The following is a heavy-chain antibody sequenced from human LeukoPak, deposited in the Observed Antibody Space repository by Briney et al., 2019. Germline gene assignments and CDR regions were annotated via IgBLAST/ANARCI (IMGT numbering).Heavy chain of an antibody. CDR2: ISAYNGNT. J-gene: IGHJ4*02. D-gene: IGHD5-18*01. Sequence: ASVKVSCKASGYTFTSYGISWVRQAPGQGLEWMGWISAYNGNTNYAQKLQGRVTMTTDTSTSTAYMELRSLRSDDTAVYYCARGRKYTSGYRVTELSSGYSDYWGQGTLVTVSS. CDR1: GYTFTSYG. V-gene: IGHV1-18*01. CDR3: ARGRKYTSGYRVTELSSGYSDY.